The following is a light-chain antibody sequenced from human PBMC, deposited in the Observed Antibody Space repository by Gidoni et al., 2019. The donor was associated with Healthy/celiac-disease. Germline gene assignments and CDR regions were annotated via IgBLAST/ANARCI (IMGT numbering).Light chain of an antibody. J-gene: IGKJ5*01. Sequence: EIVLTQSPATLSLSPGERATLSCRASQSVSSYLAWYQQKPGQAPRLLIYDASNRATGIPARCSGSGSGTDFTLTISSLEPEDFAFYYCQQRSNWPPWITFGQGTRLEIQ. CDR3: QQRSNWPPWIT. CDR1: QSVSSY. V-gene: IGKV3-11*01. CDR2: DAS.